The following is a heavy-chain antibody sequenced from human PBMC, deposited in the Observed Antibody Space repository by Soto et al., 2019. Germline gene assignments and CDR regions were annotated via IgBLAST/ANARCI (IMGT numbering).Heavy chain of an antibody. CDR1: GGSISSYY. J-gene: IGHJ5*02. V-gene: IGHV4-59*01. CDR2: IYYSGST. CDR3: ARGRDSSRYSNWFDP. D-gene: IGHD6-13*01. Sequence: SETLSLTWTVSGGSISSYYWSWIRQPPGKGLEWIGYIYYSGSTNYNPSLKSRVTISVDTSKNQFSLKLSSVTAADTAVYYCARGRDSSRYSNWFDPWRQGTLVTVSS.